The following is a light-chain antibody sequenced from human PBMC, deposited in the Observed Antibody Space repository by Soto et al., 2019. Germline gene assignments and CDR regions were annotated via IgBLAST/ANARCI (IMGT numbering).Light chain of an antibody. CDR3: RQRSNWPPLT. CDR2: EAS. Sequence: EIVLTQSPATLSLSPGERATLSCRASQSVSSFLAWYQQKPGQAPRLLIYEASNRATGIPARFSGSGSGTDFTLTINSLEPEDFAVYYCRQRSNWPPLTFGGGTKLDIK. V-gene: IGKV3-11*01. CDR1: QSVSSF. J-gene: IGKJ4*01.